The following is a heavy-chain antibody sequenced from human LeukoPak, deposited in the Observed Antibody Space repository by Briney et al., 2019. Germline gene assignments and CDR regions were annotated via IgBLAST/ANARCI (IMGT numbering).Heavy chain of an antibody. CDR1: GYTFTSYG. D-gene: IGHD2-21*02. V-gene: IGHV1-18*01. J-gene: IGHJ6*02. CDR2: ISAYNGNT. Sequence: ASVKVSCKASGYTFTSYGISWVRQAPGQGLEWMGWISAYNGNTNYAQKLQGRVTMTTDTSTSTAYMELRSLRPDDTAVYYCARESLTLYYGMDVWGQGTTVTVSS. CDR3: ARESLTLYYGMDV.